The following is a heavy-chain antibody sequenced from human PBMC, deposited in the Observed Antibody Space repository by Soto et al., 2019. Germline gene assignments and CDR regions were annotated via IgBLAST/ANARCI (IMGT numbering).Heavy chain of an antibody. Sequence: QVQLVQSGAEVREPGASVKVSCKASGYSFTSLDINWVRQTAGQGLEWMGWMQPSTGRTGYAQEFQGRVTITRDTTINAAYMELTTLTSADTAFYYCARGVSARVDYRGQGTLVTVSS. CDR3: ARGVSARVDY. J-gene: IGHJ4*02. CDR2: MQPSTGRT. V-gene: IGHV1-8*01. D-gene: IGHD6-19*01. CDR1: GYSFTSLD.